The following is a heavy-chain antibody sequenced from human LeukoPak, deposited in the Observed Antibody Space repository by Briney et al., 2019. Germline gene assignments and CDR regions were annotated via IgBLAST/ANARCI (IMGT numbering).Heavy chain of an antibody. CDR2: ILYSGST. CDR3: ARGLCSGGSCYYDY. V-gene: IGHV4-30-4*01. J-gene: IGHJ4*02. Sequence: SQTLSLTCGVSGGSITSGDYYWSWLRQPPGKGLEWIGSILYSGSTSYNPFLKSRGTISVDTSKSQFSLKLRSVTAADTALYYCARGLCSGGSCYYDYWGQGTLVTVSS. D-gene: IGHD2-15*01. CDR1: GGSITSGDYY.